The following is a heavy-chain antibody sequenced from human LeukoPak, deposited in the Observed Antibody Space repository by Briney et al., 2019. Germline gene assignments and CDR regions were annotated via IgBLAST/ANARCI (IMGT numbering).Heavy chain of an antibody. J-gene: IGHJ6*03. Sequence: ASETLSLTCTVSGGSINSSYYYWGWIRQSPGKGLEWIGSIYYSRSTYYNPSLKSRVTISVDTSKNQFSLNLSSVTAADTAAYYCARRGGIIRGVASYYYMDVWGKGTTVTISS. CDR3: ARRGGIIRGVASYYYMDV. CDR2: IYYSRST. D-gene: IGHD3-10*01. CDR1: GGSINSSYYY. V-gene: IGHV4-39*01.